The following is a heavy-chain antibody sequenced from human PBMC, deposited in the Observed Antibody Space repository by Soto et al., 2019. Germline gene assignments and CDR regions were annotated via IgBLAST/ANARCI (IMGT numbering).Heavy chain of an antibody. D-gene: IGHD2-2*01. J-gene: IGHJ5*02. CDR1: GGSIGSSSYY. CDR3: ARERGVVPAATRWFDP. Sequence: PSETLSLTYTVSGGSIGSSSYYWGWIRQPPGKGLEWIGSIYYSGSTYYNPSLKSRVTISVDTSKNQFSLKLSSVTAADTAVYYCARERGVVPAATRWFDPWGQGTLVTVSS. V-gene: IGHV4-39*02. CDR2: IYYSGST.